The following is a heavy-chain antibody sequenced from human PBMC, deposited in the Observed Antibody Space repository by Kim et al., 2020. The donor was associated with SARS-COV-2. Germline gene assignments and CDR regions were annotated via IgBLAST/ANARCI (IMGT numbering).Heavy chain of an antibody. CDR1: GFTVSSNY. CDR2: IYSGGST. J-gene: IGHJ6*02. Sequence: GGSLRLSCAASGFTVSSNYMSWVRQAPGKGLEWVSVIYSGGSTYYADSVKGRFTISRDNSKNTLYLQMNSLRAEDTAVYYCASNYDILTGYYSDAGYGMDVWGQGTTVTVSS. V-gene: IGHV3-53*01. D-gene: IGHD3-9*01. CDR3: ASNYDILTGYYSDAGYGMDV.